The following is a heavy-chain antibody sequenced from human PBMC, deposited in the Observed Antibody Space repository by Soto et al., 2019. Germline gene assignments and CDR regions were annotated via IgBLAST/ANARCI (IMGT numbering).Heavy chain of an antibody. D-gene: IGHD1-26*01. V-gene: IGHV4-31*03. CDR3: ATVRGSGLFDD. Sequence: QVQLQESGPGLVKPSQTLSLTCTVSGGSISSGGYYWRWIRQHPGKGLEWIGYIYYSGSTYYNPSLKSRVTISGDTSTNQFYLKLSSVAAADTAVYYCATVRGSGLFDDWGQGTLVTVSS. CDR1: GGSISSGGYY. CDR2: IYYSGST. J-gene: IGHJ4*02.